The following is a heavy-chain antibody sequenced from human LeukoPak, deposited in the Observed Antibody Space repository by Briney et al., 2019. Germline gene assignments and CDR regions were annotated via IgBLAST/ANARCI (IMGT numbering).Heavy chain of an antibody. J-gene: IGHJ3*01. Sequence: PGGSLRLSCAVSGFRFSSYAMSWVRQAPGKGLEWVSGISGSGGATYYIGPAKGRFSISRDNSKNTLYLQMSGLRAEDTALYYCAKDHADFGSGYFCAFDVWGRGTMVTVSS. CDR3: AKDHADFGSGYFCAFDV. CDR2: ISGSGGAT. V-gene: IGHV3-23*01. D-gene: IGHD3-3*01. CDR1: GFRFSSYA.